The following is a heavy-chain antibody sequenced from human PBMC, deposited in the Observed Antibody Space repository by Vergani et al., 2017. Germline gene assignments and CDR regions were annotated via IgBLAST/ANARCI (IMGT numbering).Heavy chain of an antibody. J-gene: IGHJ4*02. D-gene: IGHD3-22*01. CDR3: ARDQFNYYDSSGYRYFDY. CDR1: GGTFSSYA. CDR2: IIPIFGPA. V-gene: IGHV1-69*13. Sequence: QVQLVQSGAEVKKPGSSVKVSCKASGGTFSSYAISWVRQAPGQGLEWMGRIIPIFGPANYAQKFQGRVTITADESTSTAYMEMSSLRSEDTAVYYCARDQFNYYDSSGYRYFDYWGQGTLVTVSS.